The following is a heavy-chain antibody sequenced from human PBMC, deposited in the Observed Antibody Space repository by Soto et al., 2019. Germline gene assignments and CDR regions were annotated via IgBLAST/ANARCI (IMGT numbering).Heavy chain of an antibody. V-gene: IGHV6-1*01. CDR3: ARGAFGVAVEKFDS. J-gene: IGHJ4*02. CDR2: TYYRSSWYN. CDR1: GDSVSSNSAA. Sequence: SQTLSLTCAISGDSVSSNSAAWNWIRQSPSRGLEWLGRTYYRSSWYNDYAVSVKSRMTVNPDTSRNPFSLQLNSVTPEDTAVYYCARGAFGVAVEKFDSWGQGTLVTVSS. D-gene: IGHD6-19*01.